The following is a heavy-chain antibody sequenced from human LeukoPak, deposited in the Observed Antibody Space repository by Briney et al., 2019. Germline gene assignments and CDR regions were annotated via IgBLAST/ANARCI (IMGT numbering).Heavy chain of an antibody. CDR3: AREGRVAMVRGVISWASDI. J-gene: IGHJ3*02. D-gene: IGHD3-10*01. CDR2: IKPDGSEE. CDR1: GFTFSTYW. Sequence: GGSLRLSCAASGFTFSTYWMNWVRQVPGKGLEWVANIKPDGSEEYYVDSVNGRFTISRDNTKNSLYLQMNSLRVEDTAVYYCAREGRVAMVRGVISWASDIWGQGTMVTVSS. V-gene: IGHV3-7*01.